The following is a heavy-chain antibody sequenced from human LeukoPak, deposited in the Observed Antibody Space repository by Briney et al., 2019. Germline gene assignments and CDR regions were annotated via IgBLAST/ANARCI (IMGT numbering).Heavy chain of an antibody. V-gene: IGHV4-59*12. Sequence: SETLSLTCTVSGGSISSYYWSWLRQPPGKGLEWIGYIYYSGSTNYNPSLKSRVTISVDTSKNQFSLKLSSVTAADTAVYYCAREGLSGFGFDYWGQGTLVTVSS. CDR3: AREGLSGFGFDY. CDR1: GGSISSYY. D-gene: IGHD5-12*01. CDR2: IYYSGST. J-gene: IGHJ4*02.